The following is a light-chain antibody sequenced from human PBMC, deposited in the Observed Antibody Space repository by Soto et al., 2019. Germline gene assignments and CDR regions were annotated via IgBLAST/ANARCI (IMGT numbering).Light chain of an antibody. Sequence: EIVLTRSPATLSLSPGERATLSCRASQSISSYLAWYQQKPDQAPRLLIYDASNRATGIPARFSGSGSGTDFTLTISSLEPEDFAVYYCQQRSTWPFTFGPGTKVDI. CDR1: QSISSY. J-gene: IGKJ3*01. CDR2: DAS. CDR3: QQRSTWPFT. V-gene: IGKV3-11*01.